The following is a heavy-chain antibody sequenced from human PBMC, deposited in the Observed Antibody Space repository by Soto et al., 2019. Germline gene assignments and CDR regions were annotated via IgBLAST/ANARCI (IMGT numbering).Heavy chain of an antibody. CDR3: ARAPDIAMATVFDY. CDR1: GGSISSYY. D-gene: IGHD5-18*01. J-gene: IGHJ4*02. Sequence: LSLTCTVCGGSISSYYWSWIRQPPGKGLEWIGYIYYSGSTYHNPSLKGRVTISVDTSKNQFSPRLSSVTAADTAMYYCARAPDIAMATVFDYWGQGTLVTVSS. CDR2: IYYSGST. V-gene: IGHV4-59*01.